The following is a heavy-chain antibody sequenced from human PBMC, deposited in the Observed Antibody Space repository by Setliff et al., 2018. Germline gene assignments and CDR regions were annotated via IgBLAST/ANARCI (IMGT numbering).Heavy chain of an antibody. CDR1: GGSLSGFH. CDR3: ARAHTWSLPNDNSGYPGWFDP. CDR2: IHHSGKA. V-gene: IGHV4-34*01. D-gene: IGHD3-22*01. J-gene: IGHJ5*02. Sequence: SETLSLTCAVYGGSLSGFHWTWIRQPPRKGLEWIVNIHHSGKAYYNPSLKSRVTMSVDTSKNHVSLKLSSVTAADTAVYYCARAHTWSLPNDNSGYPGWFDPWGQGTLVTVSS.